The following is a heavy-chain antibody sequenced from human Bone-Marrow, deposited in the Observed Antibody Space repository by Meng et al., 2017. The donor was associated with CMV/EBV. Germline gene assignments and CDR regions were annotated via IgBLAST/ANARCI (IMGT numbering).Heavy chain of an antibody. CDR3: VASTWYYPEH. CDR2: IFYGGGT. Sequence: SETLSLTCTLSGGSISHYYGIWIRQTPGKGLEWIGYIFYGGGTNYNPSLQSRVTMSVDAPKSQFSLKLRSVTAADTAVYFCVASTWYYPEHWGRGALVTVSS. V-gene: IGHV4-59*01. D-gene: IGHD6-13*01. CDR1: GGSISHYY. J-gene: IGHJ1*01.